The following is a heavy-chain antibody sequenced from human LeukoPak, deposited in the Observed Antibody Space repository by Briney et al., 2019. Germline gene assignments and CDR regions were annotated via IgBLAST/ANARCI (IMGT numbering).Heavy chain of an antibody. Sequence: GESLRLSCAASGFTFTTYWMSWVRQAPGKGLEWVANIKQDGTERYYVDSVKGRFTISRDNAKNTLYLQMGSLRAEDMAVYYCATKIAVAGYFDYWGQGTLVTVSS. CDR1: GFTFTTYW. J-gene: IGHJ4*02. V-gene: IGHV3-7*01. D-gene: IGHD6-19*01. CDR3: ATKIAVAGYFDY. CDR2: IKQDGTER.